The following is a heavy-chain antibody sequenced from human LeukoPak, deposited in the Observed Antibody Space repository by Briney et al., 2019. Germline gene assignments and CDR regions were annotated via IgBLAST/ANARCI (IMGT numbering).Heavy chain of an antibody. CDR1: GFTFSSYW. D-gene: IGHD3-10*01. CDR2: INSDGSST. Sequence: QSGGSLRLSCAASGFTFSSYWMHWVRQAPGKGLVWVSRINSDGSSTSYADSVKGRFTISRDNAKNTLYLQMNSLRAEDTAVYYCAREWFGELTNWFDPWGQGTLATVSS. V-gene: IGHV3-74*01. J-gene: IGHJ5*02. CDR3: AREWFGELTNWFDP.